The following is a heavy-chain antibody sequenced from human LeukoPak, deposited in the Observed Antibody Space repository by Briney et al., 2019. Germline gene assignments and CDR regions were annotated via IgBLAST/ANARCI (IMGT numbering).Heavy chain of an antibody. V-gene: IGHV4-59*01. J-gene: IGHJ4*02. CDR2: IYYSGST. CDR3: ARGLHDFWSGYYPPYYFDY. D-gene: IGHD3-3*01. CDR1: GGSISSYY. Sequence: SETLSLTCTVSGGSISSYYWSWIRQPPEKGLEWIGYIYYSGSTNYNPSLKSRVTISVDTSKNQFSLKLSSVTAADTAVYYCARGLHDFWSGYYPPYYFDYWGQGTLVTVSS.